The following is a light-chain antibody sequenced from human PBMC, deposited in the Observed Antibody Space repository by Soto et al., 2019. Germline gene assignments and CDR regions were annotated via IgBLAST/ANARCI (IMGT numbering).Light chain of an antibody. J-gene: IGLJ1*01. CDR3: ASYTSDRGV. CDR1: SSDVGGYNF. Sequence: QSALTQPASVSGSPGQSITISCTGTSSDVGGYNFVSWYQHHPGKAPKLMIYEVSTRPSGVSNRFSGSKSGNTASLTISGLQADDEADYFCASYTSDRGVFGTGTKLTVL. CDR2: EVS. V-gene: IGLV2-14*01.